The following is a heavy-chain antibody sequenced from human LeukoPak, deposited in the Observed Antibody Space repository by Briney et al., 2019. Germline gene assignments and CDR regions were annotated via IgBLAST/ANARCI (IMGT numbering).Heavy chain of an antibody. CDR2: IYYSGST. V-gene: IGHV4-39*01. J-gene: IGHJ4*02. D-gene: IGHD6-13*01. CDR3: ARLPVGYSSSRGDY. Sequence: SGTLSLTCAVSGVSISSSYWWSWVRQPPGKGLEWIGSIYYSGSTYYNPSLKSRVTISVDTSKNQFSLKLSSVTAADTAVYYCARLPVGYSSSRGDYWGQGTLVTVSS. CDR1: GVSISSSYW.